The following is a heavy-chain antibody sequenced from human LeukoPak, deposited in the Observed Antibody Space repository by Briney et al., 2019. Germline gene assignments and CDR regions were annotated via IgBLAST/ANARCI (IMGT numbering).Heavy chain of an antibody. CDR1: GFTFRSYG. Sequence: GGSLRLSCAAPGFTFRSYGMHWVRQAPGEGLEWVAVIWNDGSEKYSADSVKGRFTISRDNFKNTLDLQMNSLRVEDTAVYYCAREGVVAPIPVPYYLDYWGQGTLVTVSS. J-gene: IGHJ4*02. V-gene: IGHV3-33*01. D-gene: IGHD5-12*01. CDR3: AREGVVAPIPVPYYLDY. CDR2: IWNDGSEK.